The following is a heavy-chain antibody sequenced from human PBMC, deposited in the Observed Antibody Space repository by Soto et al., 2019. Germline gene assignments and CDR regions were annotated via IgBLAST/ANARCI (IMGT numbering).Heavy chain of an antibody. Sequence: PGGSLSLSCAASGFTFSSYAMSWVRQAPGKGLEYVSGISTNGVGTYYANSVQGRFTISRDNSKNTVYLQMGSLRPEDMAVYYCARRARPDFYYMDVWGKGTTVTVSS. CDR1: GFTFSSYA. CDR3: ARRARPDFYYMDV. V-gene: IGHV3-64*01. D-gene: IGHD6-6*01. CDR2: ISTNGVGT. J-gene: IGHJ6*03.